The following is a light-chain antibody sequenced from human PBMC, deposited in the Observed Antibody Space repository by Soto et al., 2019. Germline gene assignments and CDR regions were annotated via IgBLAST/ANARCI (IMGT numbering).Light chain of an antibody. CDR3: QQYHNWVT. Sequence: LTQSPATLSLSPVERATLSCRASQSVSSNLAWYQQKPGQAPRLLIYGASTRATGIPARFSGSGSGTEFTLTISSLQSEDFAVYYCQQYHNWVTFGGGTKVDIK. CDR1: QSVSSN. CDR2: GAS. J-gene: IGKJ4*01. V-gene: IGKV3D-15*01.